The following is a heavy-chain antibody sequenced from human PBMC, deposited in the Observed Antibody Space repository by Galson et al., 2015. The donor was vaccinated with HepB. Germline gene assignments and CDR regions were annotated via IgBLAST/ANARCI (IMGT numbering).Heavy chain of an antibody. CDR3: ARGEILRRGPFDY. V-gene: IGHV1-3*01. CDR2: INAGNGNT. J-gene: IGHJ4*02. Sequence: SVKVSCKASGYTFTSYAMHWVRQAPGQRLKWMGWINAGNGNTKYSQKFQGRVTITRDTSASTAYMELSSLRSEDTAVYYCARGEILRRGPFDYWGQGTLVTVSS. D-gene: IGHD2/OR15-2a*01. CDR1: GYTFTSYA.